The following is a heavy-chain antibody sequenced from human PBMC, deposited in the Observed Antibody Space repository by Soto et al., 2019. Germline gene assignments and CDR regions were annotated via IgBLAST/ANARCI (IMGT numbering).Heavy chain of an antibody. Sequence: GASVKVSCKASGYSFSDYYLHWVRQAPGQGLEWMGWINPNSGGTNYAQKFQGRVIMTRDTSIITASVELSRLRSDDTAVYYCARAPGVVPAAIGSFDFWGQGTLVTVSS. CDR3: ARAPGVVPAAIGSFDF. D-gene: IGHD2-2*02. V-gene: IGHV1-2*02. J-gene: IGHJ4*02. CDR1: GYSFSDYY. CDR2: INPNSGGT.